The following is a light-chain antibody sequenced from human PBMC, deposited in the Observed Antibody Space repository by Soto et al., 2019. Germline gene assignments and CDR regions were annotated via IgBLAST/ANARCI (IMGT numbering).Light chain of an antibody. CDR2: AAS. CDR3: QQSYRSPIT. CDR1: QSIGGY. Sequence: DSQMTQTPSSLSASVGDRLTITCRASQSIGGYLTWYQQLPGKXPKXXIFAASGLQSGVPSRFSVIVYGTDGTLNISSLQPEDGATYYGQQSYRSPITFGQGTRLENK. V-gene: IGKV1-39*01. J-gene: IGKJ5*01.